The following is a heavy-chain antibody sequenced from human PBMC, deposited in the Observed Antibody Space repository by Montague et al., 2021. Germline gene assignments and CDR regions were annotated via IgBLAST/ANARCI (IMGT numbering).Heavy chain of an antibody. CDR2: ISRAGTT. J-gene: IGHJ6*02. Sequence: SETLSLTCGVSGSSLGGYYWSWIRRAPGKGLEWVGEISRAGTTKYNPSLGSRATISVDTSKNQFSLKLSSVTAADTAVYYGVVTPSLYYHGMDVWGQGTTVTVSS. V-gene: IGHV4-34*01. CDR3: VVTPSLYYHGMDV. D-gene: IGHD4-23*01. CDR1: GSSLGGYY.